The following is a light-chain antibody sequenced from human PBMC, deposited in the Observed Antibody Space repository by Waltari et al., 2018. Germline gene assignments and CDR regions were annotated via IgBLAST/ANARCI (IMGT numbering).Light chain of an antibody. V-gene: IGKV1-9*01. CDR2: SAS. Sequence: DIQLTQSPSFLSASVGDRVTITCRASQGISSYVAWYQQNPAKAPRLLIHSASTLQSGVPSRFSGSGAGTEFTLTISSLQPEDFARYYCQQLSSQPLTFGGGTKVEI. CDR3: QQLSSQPLT. CDR1: QGISSY. J-gene: IGKJ4*01.